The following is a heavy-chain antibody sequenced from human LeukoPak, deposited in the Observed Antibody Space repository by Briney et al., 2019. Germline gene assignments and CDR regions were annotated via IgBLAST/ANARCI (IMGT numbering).Heavy chain of an antibody. V-gene: IGHV3-7*03. D-gene: IGHD6-6*01. CDR3: AKWKYSNSGIDDY. Sequence: GGSLRLSCAASGFTFSSSWMTWVRQAPGKGLEWVANINQDGGEKYYVDSVKGRFTISRDNAKNSLYLQMNSLRAEDTAVYYCAKWKYSNSGIDDYWGQGTLVTVSS. CDR1: GFTFSSSW. CDR2: INQDGGEK. J-gene: IGHJ4*02.